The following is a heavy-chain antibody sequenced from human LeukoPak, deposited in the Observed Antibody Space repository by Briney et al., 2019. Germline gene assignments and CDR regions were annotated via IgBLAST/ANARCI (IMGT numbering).Heavy chain of an antibody. D-gene: IGHD6-6*01. V-gene: IGHV3-48*01. CDR1: GFTFSSYA. CDR2: ISSGGGII. J-gene: IGHJ4*02. CDR3: ARGGAARPDY. Sequence: PGGSLRLSCAASGFTFSSYAMSWVRQAPGKGLEWVSYISSGGGIIQYADSVKGRFTISRDSVRSSLYLQVNSLRVEDTAIYYCARGGAARPDYWGQGTLVTVSS.